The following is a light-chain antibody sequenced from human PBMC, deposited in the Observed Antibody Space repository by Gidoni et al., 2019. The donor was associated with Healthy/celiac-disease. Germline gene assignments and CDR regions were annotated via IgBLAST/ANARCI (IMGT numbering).Light chain of an antibody. CDR3: SSYTSSSWV. J-gene: IGLJ3*02. CDR2: DVS. Sequence: QSALPQPASVCGSPGQSITITCTGTSSDVGGYNYVSWSQQHPGNAPKLRIYDVSNRPSGVSNRFSGSKSGNTASLTISGLQAEDEADYYCSSYTSSSWVFGGGTKLTVL. V-gene: IGLV2-14*01. CDR1: SSDVGGYNY.